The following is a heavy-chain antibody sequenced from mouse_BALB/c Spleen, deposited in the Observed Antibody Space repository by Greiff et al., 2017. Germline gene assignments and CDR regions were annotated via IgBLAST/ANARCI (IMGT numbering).Heavy chain of an antibody. Sequence: DVMLVESGGGLVQPGGSLKLSCAASGFTFSSYTMSWVRQTPEKRLEWVAYISNGGGSTYYPDTVKGRFTISRDNAKNTLYLQMSSLKSEDTAMYYCARRGGGNYEGYFDVWGAGTTVTVSS. CDR3: ARRGGGNYEGYFDV. D-gene: IGHD2-1*01. J-gene: IGHJ1*01. CDR1: GFTFSSYT. CDR2: ISNGGGST. V-gene: IGHV5-12-2*01.